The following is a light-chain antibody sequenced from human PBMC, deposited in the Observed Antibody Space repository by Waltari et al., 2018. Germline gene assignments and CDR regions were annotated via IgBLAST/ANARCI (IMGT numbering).Light chain of an antibody. V-gene: IGLV2-11*01. CDR3: CSYEGSYTLGV. CDR1: SSDVGSYNY. J-gene: IGLJ3*02. Sequence: QSALTQPRSVSGSPGQSVTISCTGTSSDVGSYNYVSWFQQHPGKAPKLMIYYVTKRPSGVPDGFSGSKSGITASLTISGLQADDEADYYCCSYEGSYTLGVFGGGTKLTVL. CDR2: YVT.